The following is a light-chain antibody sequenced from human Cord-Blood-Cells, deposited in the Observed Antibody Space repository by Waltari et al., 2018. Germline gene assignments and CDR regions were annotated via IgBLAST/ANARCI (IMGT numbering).Light chain of an antibody. CDR1: QSISSW. CDR2: KAS. J-gene: IGKJ5*01. V-gene: IGKV1-5*03. CDR3: QQYNSYIT. Sequence: DFQMTQSPSTLPASVGDRVTITCRASQSISSWLAWYQQKPGKAPKLLIYKASSLESGVPSRFSGSGSGTEFTLTISSLHPDDFATYYCQQYNSYITFGQGTRLEIK.